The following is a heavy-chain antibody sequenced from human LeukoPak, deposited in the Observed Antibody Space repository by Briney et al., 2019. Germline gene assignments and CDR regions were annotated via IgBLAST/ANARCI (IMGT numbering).Heavy chain of an antibody. Sequence: GGSLRLSCAASGFTFSSYSMNWVRQAPGKGLEWISSIRSSSSYIYYADSVKDRFTISRDNAKNSLYLQMNSLRAEDTAVYYCARDVDCSSTSCYGNWFDPWGQGTLVTVSS. D-gene: IGHD2-2*01. CDR3: ARDVDCSSTSCYGNWFDP. CDR2: IRSSSSYI. J-gene: IGHJ5*02. V-gene: IGHV3-21*01. CDR1: GFTFSSYS.